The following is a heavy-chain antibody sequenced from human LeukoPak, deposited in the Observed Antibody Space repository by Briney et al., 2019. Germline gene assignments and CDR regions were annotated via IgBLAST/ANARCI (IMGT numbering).Heavy chain of an antibody. CDR2: IGTRSNPI. Sequence: PGGSLRLSCAASGFSFSDFYMSWIRQAPGMGLEWISYIGTRSNPIYYADSVKGRFAISRDDAKNSLYLQMNSLRDEDTAVYFCAREARGSGRDFDYWGQGILVTVSS. CDR3: AREARGSGRDFDY. D-gene: IGHD1-26*01. J-gene: IGHJ4*02. CDR1: GFSFSDFY. V-gene: IGHV3-11*01.